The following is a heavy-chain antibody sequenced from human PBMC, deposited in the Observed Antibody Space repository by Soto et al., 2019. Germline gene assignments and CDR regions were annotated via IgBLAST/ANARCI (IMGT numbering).Heavy chain of an antibody. CDR2: ISAYNGNT. CDR3: ARDHMANDFWSGYYRNWFDP. Sequence: EASVKVSCKASGYTFTSYGISWVRQAPGQGLEWMGWISAYNGNTNYAQKLQGRVTMTTDTSTSTAYMELRSLRSDDTAVYYCARDHMANDFWSGYYRNWFDPWGQGTLVTVSS. D-gene: IGHD3-3*01. V-gene: IGHV1-18*04. CDR1: GYTFTSYG. J-gene: IGHJ5*02.